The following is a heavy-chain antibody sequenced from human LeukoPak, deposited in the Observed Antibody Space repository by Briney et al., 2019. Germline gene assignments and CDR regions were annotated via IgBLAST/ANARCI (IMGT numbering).Heavy chain of an antibody. CDR1: GYTFTSYG. D-gene: IGHD3-22*01. V-gene: IGHV1-18*01. Sequence: ASVKVSCKVSGYTFTSYGISWVRQAPGQGLEWMGWISAYNGNTNYAQKLQGRVTMTTDTSTSTAYMELRSLRSDDTAVYYCARGDYYDSSGHQVDYWGQGTLVTVSS. CDR3: ARGDYYDSSGHQVDY. CDR2: ISAYNGNT. J-gene: IGHJ4*02.